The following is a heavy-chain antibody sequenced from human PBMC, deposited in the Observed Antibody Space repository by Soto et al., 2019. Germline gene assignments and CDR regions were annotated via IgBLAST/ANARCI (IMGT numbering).Heavy chain of an antibody. CDR2: ISYDGSNK. CDR1: GFTFSSYA. V-gene: IGHV3-30-3*01. CDR3: ASPSRLPPSYYYYGMDV. J-gene: IGHJ6*02. D-gene: IGHD5-12*01. Sequence: QVQLVESGGGVVQPGRSLRLSCAASGFTFSSYAMQWVRQAPGKGLEWVAVISYDGSNKYYADSVKGRFTISRDNSKNTLYLQMNSLRAEDTAVYYCASPSRLPPSYYYYGMDVWGQGTTVTVSS.